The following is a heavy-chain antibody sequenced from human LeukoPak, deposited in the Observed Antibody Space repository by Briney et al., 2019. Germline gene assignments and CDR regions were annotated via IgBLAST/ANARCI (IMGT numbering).Heavy chain of an antibody. J-gene: IGHJ4*02. CDR3: ARQESIAAAGSGY. V-gene: IGHV5-51*01. D-gene: IGHD6-13*01. Sequence: GDPLKISCKGCGYSFKSYWKGWVRRTRGEGVEWMGIFYPGYSDTRYSPSFQGKVTIPADKSISTPYLQWSSLTDSDTDMCHCARQESIAAAGSGYWGQGTLVTVSS. CDR2: FYPGYSDT. CDR1: GYSFKSYW.